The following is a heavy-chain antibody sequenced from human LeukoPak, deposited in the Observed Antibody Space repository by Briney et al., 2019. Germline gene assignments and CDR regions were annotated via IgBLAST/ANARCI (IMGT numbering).Heavy chain of an antibody. V-gene: IGHV4-31*03. CDR2: IYYSGST. J-gene: IGHJ6*03. CDR1: GGSISSGGYY. Sequence: SETLSLTCTVSGGSISSGGYYWSWIRQHPGKGLEWIGYIYYSGSTYYNPSLKSRVTLSVGTSKNQFSVKVTSVSAADTAMYYCARGEGGGYNFPYYYMDVWGKGTTVTVSS. D-gene: IGHD5-24*01. CDR3: ARGEGGGYNFPYYYMDV.